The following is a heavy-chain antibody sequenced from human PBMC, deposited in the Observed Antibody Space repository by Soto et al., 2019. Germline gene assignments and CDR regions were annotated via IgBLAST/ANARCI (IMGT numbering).Heavy chain of an antibody. J-gene: IGHJ4*02. CDR3: GKVLVGATGHTDSDS. D-gene: IGHD2-15*01. Sequence: LSLTCTVAGGSIYRSCYYWGWIRQPPGRGLEWIGNIDYNGVTYSNPSLKSRVTISRDTSKNQFSLKLTSVTAADTALYYCGKVLVGATGHTDSDSWGPGTLVTVSS. CDR1: GGSIYRSCYY. CDR2: IDYNGVT. V-gene: IGHV4-39*01.